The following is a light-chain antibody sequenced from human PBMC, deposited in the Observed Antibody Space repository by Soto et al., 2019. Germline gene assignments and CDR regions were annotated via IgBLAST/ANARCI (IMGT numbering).Light chain of an antibody. CDR3: QQYNNYLFT. CDR1: QSISGR. J-gene: IGKJ2*01. CDR2: DAS. V-gene: IGKV1-5*01. Sequence: DIQMTQSPSTLSAFVGDRVTITCRASQSISGRLAWYQQKPGKAPKLLIYDASKLTGGVPSRFSGSGSGTEFTLTISRLQPGDFATYCCQQYNNYLFTFGQGTTLEIK.